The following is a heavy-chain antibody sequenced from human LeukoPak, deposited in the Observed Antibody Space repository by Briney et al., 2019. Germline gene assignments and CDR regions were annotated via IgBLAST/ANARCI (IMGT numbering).Heavy chain of an antibody. V-gene: IGHV3-23*01. Sequence: GGSLRLSCAASGFTFSSYSMNWVRQAPGKGLEWVSAISGSGGSTYYADSVKGRFTISRDNSKNTLYLQMNSLRAEDTAVYYCAKDVWYDSSGYYYPFDYWGQGTLVTVSS. D-gene: IGHD3-22*01. CDR1: GFTFSSYS. J-gene: IGHJ4*02. CDR3: AKDVWYDSSGYYYPFDY. CDR2: ISGSGGST.